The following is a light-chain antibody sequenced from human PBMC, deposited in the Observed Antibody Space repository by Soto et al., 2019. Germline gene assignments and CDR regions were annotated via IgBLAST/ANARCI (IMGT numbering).Light chain of an antibody. Sequence: EIVLTQSPATLSLSPGERATLSCRASQSIGSYLGWYQQKPGQAPRLLISDASNRATGIPVRFGGSGSGTDFTLTISSLEPEDFAVYYCQQRSTWPRTFGQGTRLEIK. CDR1: QSIGSY. J-gene: IGKJ5*01. V-gene: IGKV3-11*01. CDR2: DAS. CDR3: QQRSTWPRT.